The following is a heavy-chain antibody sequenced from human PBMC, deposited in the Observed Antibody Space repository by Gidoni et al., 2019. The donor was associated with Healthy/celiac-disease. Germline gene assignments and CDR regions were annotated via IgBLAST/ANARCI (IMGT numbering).Heavy chain of an antibody. CDR2: INAGNGNT. CDR3: ARDHTLVLPPLYYFDY. D-gene: IGHD6-13*01. J-gene: IGHJ4*02. CDR1: GYTFTSYA. V-gene: IGHV1-3*01. Sequence: QVQLVQSGAEVKKPGASVKVSCKASGYTFTSYAMHWVRQAPGQRLEWMGWINAGNGNTKYSQKFQGRVTITRDTSASTAYMELSSLRSEDTAVYYCARDHTLVLPPLYYFDYWGQGTLVTVSS.